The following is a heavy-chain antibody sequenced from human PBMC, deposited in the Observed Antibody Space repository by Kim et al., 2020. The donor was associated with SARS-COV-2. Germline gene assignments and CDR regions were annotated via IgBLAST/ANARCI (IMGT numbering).Heavy chain of an antibody. V-gene: IGHV1-69*13. J-gene: IGHJ5*02. Sequence: SVKVSCKASGGTFSSYAISWVRQAPGQGLEWMGGIIPIFGTANYAQKFQGRVTITADESTSTAYMELSSLRSEDTAVYYCARVGGGMATFGWFDPWGQGTLVTVSS. CDR2: IIPIFGTA. CDR3: ARVGGGMATFGWFDP. D-gene: IGHD3-16*01. CDR1: GGTFSSYA.